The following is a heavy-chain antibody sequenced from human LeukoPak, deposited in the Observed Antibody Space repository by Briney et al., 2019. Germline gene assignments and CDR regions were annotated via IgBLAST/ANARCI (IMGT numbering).Heavy chain of an antibody. CDR3: ARAQVVVITLFAY. D-gene: IGHD3-22*01. J-gene: IGHJ4*02. Sequence: PSETLSLTCTVSGGSISSGDYYWSWIRQPPGKGLEWIGYIYYSGSTYYNPSLKSRVTISVDTSKNQFSLKLSSVTAADTAVYYCARAQVVVITLFAYWGQGTLVTVSS. CDR1: GGSISSGDYY. V-gene: IGHV4-30-4*01. CDR2: IYYSGST.